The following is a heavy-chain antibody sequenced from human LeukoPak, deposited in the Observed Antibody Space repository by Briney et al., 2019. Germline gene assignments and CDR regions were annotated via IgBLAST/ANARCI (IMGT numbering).Heavy chain of an antibody. CDR3: ARGLDS. Sequence: SETLSLTCTVSGASINSHYWSWIRQPPGKGLEWIGNIYYSGSTSYNPSLKSRVTISVDRSKNQFSLKLSSVTAADTAVYYCARGLDSWGQGSLVTVSS. CDR2: IYYSGST. V-gene: IGHV4-59*11. J-gene: IGHJ4*02. CDR1: GASINSHY.